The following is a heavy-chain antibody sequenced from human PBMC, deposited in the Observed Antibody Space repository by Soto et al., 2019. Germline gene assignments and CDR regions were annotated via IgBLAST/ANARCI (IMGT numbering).Heavy chain of an antibody. D-gene: IGHD3-22*01. J-gene: IGHJ4*02. V-gene: IGHV4-59*01. CDR2: IYYSGST. CDR3: ARGPYYYDSSGYYFDY. CDR1: GGSISSYY. Sequence: SETLSLTCTVSGGSISSYYWSWIRQPPGKGLEWIGYIYYSGSTNYNPSLKSRVTISVDTSKNQFSLKLSSVTAADTAVYYCARGPYYYDSSGYYFDYWGQGALVTVSS.